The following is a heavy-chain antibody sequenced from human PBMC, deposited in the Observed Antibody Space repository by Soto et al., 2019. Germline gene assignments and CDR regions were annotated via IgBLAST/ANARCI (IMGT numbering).Heavy chain of an antibody. CDR3: ARGRTCTGASCYGGGDY. D-gene: IGHD2-15*01. V-gene: IGHV3-21*01. CDR1: GFIFTDYS. J-gene: IGHJ4*02. CDR2: ISRDNNYI. Sequence: EVQLVESGGGLVKPGGSLRLSCVASGFIFTDYSMLWVRQAPGKGLEWVSSISRDNNYIYYADSVKGRFTISRDNAKNPLFLHVNTLRPEDPAVYYCARGRTCTGASCYGGGDYWGQGTLVTVSS.